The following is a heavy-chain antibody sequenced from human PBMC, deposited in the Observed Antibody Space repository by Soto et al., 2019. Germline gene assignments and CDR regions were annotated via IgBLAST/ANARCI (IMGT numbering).Heavy chain of an antibody. CDR3: ARRPTLITIFGVVIIRNDAFDI. J-gene: IGHJ3*02. D-gene: IGHD3-3*01. CDR2: MNPNGGNT. CDR1: GYTFTSYV. V-gene: IGHV1-8*01. Sequence: GASVKVSCKSSGYTFTSYVINWLRQATGSKLQWMGSMNPNGGNTGYAQKFQGRVTMTRNTSISAAYMELSSLRSEHTAVYYCARRPTLITIFGVVIIRNDAFDIWGQGTMVTVSS.